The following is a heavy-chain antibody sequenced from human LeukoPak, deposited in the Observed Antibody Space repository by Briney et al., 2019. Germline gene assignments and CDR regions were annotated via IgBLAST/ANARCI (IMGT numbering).Heavy chain of an antibody. V-gene: IGHV3-23*01. CDR1: GFTFSSYA. Sequence: GGSLRLSCAASGFTFSSYAMSWVRQAPGKGLEWVSATSGSGGSTYYADSVKGRFTISRDNSKNTLYLQMNSLRAEDTAVYYCAAGLVVVITGNFQHWGQGTLVTVSS. CDR3: AAGLVVVITGNFQH. CDR2: TSGSGGST. J-gene: IGHJ1*01. D-gene: IGHD3-22*01.